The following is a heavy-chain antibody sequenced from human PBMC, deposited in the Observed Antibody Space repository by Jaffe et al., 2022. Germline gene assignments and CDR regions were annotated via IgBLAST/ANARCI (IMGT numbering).Heavy chain of an antibody. CDR3: TRPYYDILTVSYIAAFDI. CDR2: IRSNANNYAT. V-gene: IGHV3-73*02. D-gene: IGHD3-9*01. CDR1: GFTFSGSS. Sequence: EVQLVESGGGLVQPGGSLQLSCAASGFTFSGSSMHWVRQASGKGLEWVGRIRSNANNYATAYSASVKGRFTISRDDSKNTAYLQMNSLKTEDTAVYYCTRPYYDILTVSYIAAFDIWGQGTMVTVSS. J-gene: IGHJ3*02.